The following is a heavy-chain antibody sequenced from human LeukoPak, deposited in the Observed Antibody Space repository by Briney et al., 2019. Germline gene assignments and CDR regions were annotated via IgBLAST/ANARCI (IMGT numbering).Heavy chain of an antibody. CDR1: GFTFSNYA. D-gene: IGHD6-19*01. J-gene: IGHJ4*02. CDR2: ISNGGGAT. CDR3: ARQRGSGCLDY. V-gene: IGHV3-23*01. Sequence: GGSLRLSCAASGFTFSNYAMSWVRQAPGKGLEWVSIISNGGGATYYADSVKGRFTVSRDNSKNTLYLQMNSLRAEDTAVYYCARQRGSGCLDYWGQGTLVTVSS.